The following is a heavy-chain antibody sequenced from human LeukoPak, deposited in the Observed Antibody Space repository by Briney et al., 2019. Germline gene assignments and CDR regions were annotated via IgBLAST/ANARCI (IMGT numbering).Heavy chain of an antibody. CDR1: GFTFDDYG. Sequence: PGGSLRLSCAASGFTFDDYGMSWVRQAPGKGLEWVSGINWNGGSTGYADSVKGRFTIPRDNAKNSLYLQMNSLRAEDTALYYCARDPEYYYDSSGYYFNDAFDIWGQGTMVTVSS. V-gene: IGHV3-20*04. D-gene: IGHD3-22*01. CDR3: ARDPEYYYDSSGYYFNDAFDI. CDR2: INWNGGST. J-gene: IGHJ3*02.